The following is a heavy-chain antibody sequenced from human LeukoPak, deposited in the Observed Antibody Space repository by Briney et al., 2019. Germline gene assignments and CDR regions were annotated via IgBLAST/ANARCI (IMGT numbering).Heavy chain of an antibody. J-gene: IGHJ4*02. CDR1: GFTCRCYS. CDR3: ARSRTYYYDSSEDAFDY. Sequence: GGSLRLSCAAYGFTCRCYSMTWVRQAPGKGLEGVSYTSSSSSSIADAYSVKGRFTISRDNANNSLYLQRNSLRAEDTAVYYCARSRTYYYDSSEDAFDYWGQGPLVTVS. CDR2: TSSSSSSI. D-gene: IGHD3-22*01. V-gene: IGHV3-48*04.